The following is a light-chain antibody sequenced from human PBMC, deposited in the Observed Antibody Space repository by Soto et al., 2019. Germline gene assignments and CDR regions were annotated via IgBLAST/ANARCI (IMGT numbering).Light chain of an antibody. CDR3: QQYNSYRA. V-gene: IGKV1-5*03. J-gene: IGKJ1*01. Sequence: DIPLTQSPSILSASLGEGDNIXCRASQSIDTWLAWHQQKPGKAPKLLISKASNLESGVPSRFSGSGSGTEFTLTISSLQPDDFATYYCQQYNSYRAFGPGTKVDI. CDR1: QSIDTW. CDR2: KAS.